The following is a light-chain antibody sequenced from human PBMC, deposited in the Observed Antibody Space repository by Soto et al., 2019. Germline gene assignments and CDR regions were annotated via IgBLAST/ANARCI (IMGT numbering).Light chain of an antibody. Sequence: QSVLTQPASVSGSPGQSITISCTGTDSDVGGYNYVSWYQHHPGNAPKVMIYDVSNRPSGVSNRFSGSKSGNTASLIISGLHAEDEADYYCSSYTSSSTLVVFGGGTQLTVL. CDR3: SSYTSSSTLVV. CDR1: DSDVGGYNY. J-gene: IGLJ2*01. V-gene: IGLV2-14*03. CDR2: DVS.